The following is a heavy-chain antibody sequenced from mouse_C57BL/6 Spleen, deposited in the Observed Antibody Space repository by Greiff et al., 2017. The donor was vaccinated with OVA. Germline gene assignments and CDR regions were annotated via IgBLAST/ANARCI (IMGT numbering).Heavy chain of an antibody. Sequence: EVHLVESGGGLVKPGGSLKLSCAASGFTFSSYAMSWVRQTPEKRLEWVATISDGGSYTYYPDNVKGRFTISRDNAKNNLYLQMSHLKSEDTAMYYCARDSWDHYFDYWGQGTTLTVSS. CDR2: ISDGGSYT. J-gene: IGHJ2*01. V-gene: IGHV5-4*01. CDR1: GFTFSSYA. D-gene: IGHD4-1*01. CDR3: ARDSWDHYFDY.